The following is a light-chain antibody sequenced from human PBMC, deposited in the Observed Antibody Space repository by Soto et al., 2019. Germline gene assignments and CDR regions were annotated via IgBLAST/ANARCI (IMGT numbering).Light chain of an antibody. V-gene: IGKV1-8*01. Sequence: IRMTQSPSSLSASIGDTVTITRRASQDIGSVLAWYQQKPGTAPKVLISGASDLHGGVPSRFSGSGSRTDFTLTITHLQSEDFATYYCQQYYSYPRTFGQGTKVDIK. J-gene: IGKJ1*01. CDR3: QQYYSYPRT. CDR1: QDIGSV. CDR2: GAS.